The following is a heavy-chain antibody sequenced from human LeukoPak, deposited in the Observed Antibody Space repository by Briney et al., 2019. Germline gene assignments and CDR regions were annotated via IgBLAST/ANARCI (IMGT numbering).Heavy chain of an antibody. CDR1: GYALTELS. CDR2: FDPEDGET. J-gene: IGHJ6*02. Sequence: ASVKVSCKVSGYALTELSMHWVRQAPGKGLEWMGGFDPEDGETTYAQKFQGRVTMTEDTSTDTAYMELSSLRSEDTAVYYCATAGRSKGVPYYYYYGMDVWGQGTTVTVSS. CDR3: ATAGRSKGVPYYYYYGMDV. D-gene: IGHD2-15*01. V-gene: IGHV1-24*01.